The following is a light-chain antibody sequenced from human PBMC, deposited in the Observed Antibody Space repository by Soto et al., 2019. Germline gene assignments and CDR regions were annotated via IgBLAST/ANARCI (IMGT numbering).Light chain of an antibody. CDR2: RAS. Sequence: DIVMTQSPDSLAVSLGERATINCKSSQSVLYSSNEKNYLAWYQQKPGQPPKLLIYRASTRESGVPDRFSGSGSGTDFTLTISSLQAEDVALYYCQQYNHYSGLTFGGGTKVEI. V-gene: IGKV4-1*01. CDR1: QSVLYSSNEKNY. J-gene: IGKJ4*01. CDR3: QQYNHYSGLT.